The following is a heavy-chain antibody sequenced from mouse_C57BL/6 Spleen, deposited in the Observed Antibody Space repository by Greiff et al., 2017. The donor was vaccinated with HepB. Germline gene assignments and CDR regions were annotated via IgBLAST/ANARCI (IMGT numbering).Heavy chain of an antibody. CDR2: IDPENGDT. CDR3: TTARLRLRFDY. CDR1: GFNIKDDY. J-gene: IGHJ2*01. V-gene: IGHV14-4*01. Sequence: EVQLQQSGAELVRPGASVKLSCTASGFNIKDDYMHWVKQRPEQGLEWIGWIDPENGDTEYASKFQGKATITADTSSNTAYLQLSSLTSEDTAVYYCTTARLRLRFDYWGQGTPLIVSS. D-gene: IGHD3-2*02.